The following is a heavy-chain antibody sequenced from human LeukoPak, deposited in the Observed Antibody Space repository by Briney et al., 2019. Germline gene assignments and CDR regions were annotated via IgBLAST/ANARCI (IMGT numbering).Heavy chain of an antibody. CDR2: ISYDGSNK. CDR3: AKVPIPYSGYDSAFDY. CDR1: GFTFSSYG. D-gene: IGHD5-12*01. Sequence: GGSLRLSCAASGFTFSSYGMHWVRQAPGKGLEWVAVISYDGSNKYYADSVKGRFTNSRDNSKNTLYLQMNSLRAEDTAVYYCAKVPIPYSGYDSAFDYWGQGTLVTVSS. J-gene: IGHJ4*02. V-gene: IGHV3-30*18.